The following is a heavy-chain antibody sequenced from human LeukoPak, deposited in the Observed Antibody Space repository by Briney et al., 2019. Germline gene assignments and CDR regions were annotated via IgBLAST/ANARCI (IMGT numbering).Heavy chain of an antibody. J-gene: IGHJ4*02. D-gene: IGHD3-3*01. CDR2: INSDGSST. V-gene: IGHV3-74*01. CDR1: GFTFSSYW. Sequence: GGSLRPSCAASGFTFSSYWMHWVRQAPGKGLVWVSRINSDGSSTNYADSVKGRFTISRDNAKNTLYLQMNSLRAEDTAVYYCARDRQEYYDFWSGPGYWGQGTLVTVSS. CDR3: ARDRQEYYDFWSGPGY.